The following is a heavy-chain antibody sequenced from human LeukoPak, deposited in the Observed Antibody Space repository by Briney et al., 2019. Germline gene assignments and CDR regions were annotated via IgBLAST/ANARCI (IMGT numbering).Heavy chain of an antibody. D-gene: IGHD3-3*01. CDR3: ARDARGWSGFDY. V-gene: IGHV4-4*07. Sequence: SETLSLTCTVSGGSISSHYWSWIRQPAGKGLEWIGRIYTSGSTDYNPSLKSRVTMSVDTSKNQFSLKLNSLTAADTAVYYCARDARGWSGFDYWGQGTLVTVSS. CDR1: GGSISSHY. CDR2: IYTSGST. J-gene: IGHJ4*02.